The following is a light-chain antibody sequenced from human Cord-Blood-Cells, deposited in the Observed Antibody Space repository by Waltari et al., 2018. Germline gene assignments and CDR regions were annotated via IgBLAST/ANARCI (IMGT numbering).Light chain of an antibody. Sequence: EIVLTQSPATLSLSPGERATLSCRASQSVSSYLAWYQQKPGKAPRLLIYDASNRAPGIPARFSGSGSGTDFTLTISSLEPEDFAVYYCQQRSNWHTFGQGTKVEIK. CDR1: QSVSSY. V-gene: IGKV3-11*01. CDR3: QQRSNWHT. CDR2: DAS. J-gene: IGKJ1*01.